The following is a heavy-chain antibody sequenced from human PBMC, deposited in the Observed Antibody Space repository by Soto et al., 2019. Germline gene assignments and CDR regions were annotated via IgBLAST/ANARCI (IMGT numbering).Heavy chain of an antibody. CDR2: IFYAGAI. CDR1: GGSISSDY. Sequence: QVQLQESGPGLVKPSETLSLTCIVSGGSISSDYWGWIRQPPGKGLEWIGYIFYAGAINYNPSLKSRVTLSIDASEKQFSLNLTSVPAADTAFYFCAKYTGYESLFYFYAWGRGLQVTVSS. CDR3: AKYTGYESLFYFYA. V-gene: IGHV4-59*01. D-gene: IGHD5-12*01. J-gene: IGHJ4*01.